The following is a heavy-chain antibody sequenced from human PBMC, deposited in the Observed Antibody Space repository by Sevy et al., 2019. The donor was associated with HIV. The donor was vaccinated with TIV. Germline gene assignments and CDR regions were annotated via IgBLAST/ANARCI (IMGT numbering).Heavy chain of an antibody. J-gene: IGHJ6*02. CDR1: GFTFNTYA. V-gene: IGHV3-33*03. CDR3: SGDSLFYFGLGTFYRFYFGMDV. CDR2: IWNDGSEK. Sequence: GGSLRLSCAASGFTFNTYAMHWVRQPPGKGVEWVAVIWNDGSEKYYADSVEGRFTISRDNSKNMLYLQMNSLRAEDTVVFFCSGDSLFYFGLGTFYRFYFGMDVWGQGTTVTVSS. D-gene: IGHD3-10*01.